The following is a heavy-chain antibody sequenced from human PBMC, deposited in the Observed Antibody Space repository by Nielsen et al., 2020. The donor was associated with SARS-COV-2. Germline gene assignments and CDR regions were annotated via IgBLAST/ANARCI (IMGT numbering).Heavy chain of an antibody. V-gene: IGHV3-21*01. CDR2: ISSSSSYI. CDR3: ARVVLRYFDWSRAVSGMDV. D-gene: IGHD3-9*01. Sequence: WIRQPPGKGLEWVSSISSSSSYIYYADSVKGRFTISRDNAKNSLYLQMNSLRAEDTAVYYCARVVLRYFDWSRAVSGMDVWGQGTTVPSP. J-gene: IGHJ6*02.